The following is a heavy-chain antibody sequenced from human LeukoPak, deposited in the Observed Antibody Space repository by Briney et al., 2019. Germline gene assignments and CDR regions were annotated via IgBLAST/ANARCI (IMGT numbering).Heavy chain of an antibody. J-gene: IGHJ4*02. D-gene: IGHD4-23*01. CDR1: GFTFSSYW. V-gene: IGHV3-7*01. Sequence: GGSLRLSCAASGFTFSSYWMSWVRQAPGKGLEWVANIKQDGSEKYYVDSVKGRFTISRDNAKNSLYLQMNSLRADDTAVYYCAKERKLLPFDCWGQGTLVTVS. CDR3: AKERKLLPFDC. CDR2: IKQDGSEK.